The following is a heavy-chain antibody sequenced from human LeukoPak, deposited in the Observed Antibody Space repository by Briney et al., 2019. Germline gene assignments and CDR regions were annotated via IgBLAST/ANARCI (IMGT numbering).Heavy chain of an antibody. CDR1: GFTFSSYG. Sequence: PGGSLRLSCAASGFTFSSYGMHWVRQAPGKGLEWVAFIRYDGSNKYYADSVKGRFTISRDNSKNTLYLQMNSLRAEDTAVYYCAKDLTRSMEPNFDYWGQGTLVTVSS. CDR3: AKDLTRSMEPNFDY. V-gene: IGHV3-30*02. J-gene: IGHJ4*02. CDR2: IRYDGSNK. D-gene: IGHD1-26*01.